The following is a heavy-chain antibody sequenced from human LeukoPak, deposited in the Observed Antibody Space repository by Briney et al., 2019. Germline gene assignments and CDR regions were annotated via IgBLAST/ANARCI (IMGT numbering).Heavy chain of an antibody. V-gene: IGHV1-46*01. J-gene: IGHJ3*02. CDR1: GYTFTSYY. Sequence: ASVKVSCKASGYTFTSYYMHWVRQAPGQGLEWMGIINPSGGSTSYAQKFQGRVTMTRDTSTSTVYMELSSLRSEDTAVYYCAREFSPKGAPDAFDIWGQGTMVTVSS. D-gene: IGHD1-26*01. CDR2: INPSGGST. CDR3: AREFSPKGAPDAFDI.